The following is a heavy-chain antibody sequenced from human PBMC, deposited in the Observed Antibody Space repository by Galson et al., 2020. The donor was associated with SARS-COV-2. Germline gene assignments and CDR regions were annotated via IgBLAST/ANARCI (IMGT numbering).Heavy chain of an antibody. V-gene: IGHV4-59*01. D-gene: IGHD6-13*01. J-gene: IGHJ4*02. CDR1: GVSIHAYY. Sequence: ETSETLSLTCAISGVSIHAYYWSWVRQSPGKGLEWLGYVFHTGTTRYNPSVGSRLTMSLDTSRRQVSLNLKSVTAADTALYYCTRRDYSSWFLDYWGQGILVTVSS. CDR2: VFHTGTT. CDR3: TRRDYSSWFLDY.